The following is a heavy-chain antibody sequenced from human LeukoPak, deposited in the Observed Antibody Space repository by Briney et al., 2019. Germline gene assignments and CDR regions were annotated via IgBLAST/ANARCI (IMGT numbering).Heavy chain of an antibody. Sequence: GASVKVSCKASGYTFTSYGISWVRQAPGQGLEWMGWISAYNGNTNYAQKLQGRVTMTTDTSTSTAYMELRSLRSDDTAVYYCARGPQASGRKRGTFYYYYYYYMDVWGKGTTVIISS. D-gene: IGHD5-12*01. J-gene: IGHJ6*03. V-gene: IGHV1-18*01. CDR2: ISAYNGNT. CDR3: ARGPQASGRKRGTFYYYYYYYMDV. CDR1: GYTFTSYG.